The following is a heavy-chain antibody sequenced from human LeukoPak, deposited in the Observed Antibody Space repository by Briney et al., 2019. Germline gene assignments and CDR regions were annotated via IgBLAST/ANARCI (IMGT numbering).Heavy chain of an antibody. CDR2: INHSGST. CDR3: ARGPKQGGSGCYGNY. J-gene: IGHJ4*02. CDR1: GGSFSGYY. V-gene: IGHV4-34*01. D-gene: IGHD6-19*01. Sequence: SETLSLTCAVYGGSFSGYYWSWIRQPPGKGLEWIGEINHSGSTNYNPSLKSRVTISVDTSKNQFSLKVNSVTAADTAVYYCARGPKQGGSGCYGNYWGQGTLVTVSS.